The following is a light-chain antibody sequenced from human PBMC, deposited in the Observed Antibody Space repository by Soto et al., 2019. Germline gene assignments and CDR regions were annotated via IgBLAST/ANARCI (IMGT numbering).Light chain of an antibody. CDR3: QQYGSSPLT. J-gene: IGKJ4*01. CDR2: GAS. Sequence: LTQSPAPLSLSPGERATLSCKASQSVSSNLAWYQQKPGQAPRLLIYGASSRATGIPDRFSGSWSGTDFTLTISRLEPEDVTVYYCQQYGSSPLTLVGGTNVDIK. V-gene: IGKV3-20*01. CDR1: QSVSSN.